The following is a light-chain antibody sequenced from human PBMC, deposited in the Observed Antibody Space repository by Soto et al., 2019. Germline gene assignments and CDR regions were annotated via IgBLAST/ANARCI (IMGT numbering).Light chain of an antibody. V-gene: IGLV2-8*01. CDR3: SSYAGGNNWV. CDR1: SSDVGAHNY. CDR2: DVN. Sequence: QSVRTQPPSSSGCHGQSLTISCTEPSSDVGAHNYVSWYQQNPGKAPKLMLDDVNKRPSGVPDRFSGSKSGHTASLTVSGLQAEDEDDYYCSSYAGGNNWVFGGGTKLTVL. J-gene: IGLJ3*02.